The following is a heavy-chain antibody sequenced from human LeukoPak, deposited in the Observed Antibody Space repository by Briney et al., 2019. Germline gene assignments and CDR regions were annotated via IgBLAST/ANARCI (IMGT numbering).Heavy chain of an antibody. D-gene: IGHD2-2*01. Sequence: GGSLRLSCAASGFTFSSYWMSWVRQAPGKALEWVANIEQDGNEKYYVDSVKGRFTISRDNAKNSLYLQMNSLRAEDTAVYYCARDPTYPRSTLDYWGQGTLVTVSS. CDR2: IEQDGNEK. CDR3: ARDPTYPRSTLDY. J-gene: IGHJ4*02. V-gene: IGHV3-7*01. CDR1: GFTFSSYW.